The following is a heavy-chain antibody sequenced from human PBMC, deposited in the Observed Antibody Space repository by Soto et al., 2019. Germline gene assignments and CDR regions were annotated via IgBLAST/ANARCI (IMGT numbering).Heavy chain of an antibody. Sequence: GSLRLSCGASGFTFVSYAMTWIRQPPGKGLEWIGYIYYSGSTNYNPSLKSRVTISVDTSKNQFSLKLSSVTAADTAVYYCARQQWLVLNAFDIWGQGTMVTVS. CDR1: GFTFVSYA. V-gene: IGHV4-59*01. CDR3: ARQQWLVLNAFDI. D-gene: IGHD6-19*01. CDR2: IYYSGST. J-gene: IGHJ3*02.